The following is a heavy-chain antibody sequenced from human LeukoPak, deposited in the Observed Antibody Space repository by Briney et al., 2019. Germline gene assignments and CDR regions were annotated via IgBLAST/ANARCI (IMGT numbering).Heavy chain of an antibody. CDR3: AREDYDILTGYYLVLDY. Sequence: PSETLSLTCAVYGGSFSGYYWSWIRQPPGKGLEWIGEINHSGSTNYNPSLKSRVTISVDTSKNQFSLKLSSVTAADTAVYYCAREDYDILTGYYLVLDYWGQGTLVTVSS. V-gene: IGHV4-34*01. J-gene: IGHJ4*02. CDR1: GGSFSGYY. D-gene: IGHD3-9*01. CDR2: INHSGST.